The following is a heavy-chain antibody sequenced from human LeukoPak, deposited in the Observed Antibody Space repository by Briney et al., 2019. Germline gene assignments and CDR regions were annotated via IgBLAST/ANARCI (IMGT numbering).Heavy chain of an antibody. CDR2: ISYDGSNK. D-gene: IGHD2-2*01. CDR1: GFTFSSYA. J-gene: IGHJ4*02. V-gene: IGHV3-30-3*01. CDR3: ARLFEGVVPAPRQDY. Sequence: PGGSLRLSCAASGFTFSSYAMHWVRQAPGKGLEWVAVISYDGSNKYYADSVKGRFTISRVNSKNTLYLQMNSLRAEDTAVYYCARLFEGVVPAPRQDYWGQGTLVTVSS.